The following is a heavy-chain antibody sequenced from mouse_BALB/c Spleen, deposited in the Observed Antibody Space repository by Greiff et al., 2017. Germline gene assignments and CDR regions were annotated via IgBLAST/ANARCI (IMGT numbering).Heavy chain of an antibody. CDR3: AREGGFSYYAMDY. V-gene: IGHV1-80*01. Sequence: QVQLQQSGAELVRPGSSVKISCKASGYAFSSYWMNWVKQRPEQGLEWIGQIYPGDGDTNYNGKFKGKATLTADKSSSTAYMQLSSLTSEDSAVYFCAREGGFSYYAMDYWGQGTSVTVSS. CDR2: IYPGDGDT. CDR1: GYAFSSYW. J-gene: IGHJ4*01.